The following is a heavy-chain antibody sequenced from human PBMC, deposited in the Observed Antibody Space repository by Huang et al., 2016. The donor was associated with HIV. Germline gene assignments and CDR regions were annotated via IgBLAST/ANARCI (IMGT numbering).Heavy chain of an antibody. J-gene: IGHJ4*02. V-gene: IGHV7-4-1*02. CDR2: INTKTGNP. D-gene: IGHD3-16*02. CDR3: SNRVLSGLDS. Sequence: GLEYMGWINTKTGNPAYAQDFAGRFVFSLDTSVNTAYLEISDLKPEDTAVYYCSNRVLSGLDSWGQGTLVTVSS.